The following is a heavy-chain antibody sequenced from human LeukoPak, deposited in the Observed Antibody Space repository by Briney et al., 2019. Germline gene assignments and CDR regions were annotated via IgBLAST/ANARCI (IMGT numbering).Heavy chain of an antibody. D-gene: IGHD2-15*01. CDR3: ARDQTYCSGGSCYSSIDDY. CDR1: GYTFTDYY. Sequence: GASVKVSCKTSGYTFTDYYVYWVRQAPGQGLEWVGWISPNSGGSSYTQKFQGRVTMTRNTSISTVYMELSSLRSDDTAVYYCARDQTYCSGGSCYSSIDDYWGQGTLVTVSS. V-gene: IGHV1-2*02. J-gene: IGHJ4*02. CDR2: ISPNSGGS.